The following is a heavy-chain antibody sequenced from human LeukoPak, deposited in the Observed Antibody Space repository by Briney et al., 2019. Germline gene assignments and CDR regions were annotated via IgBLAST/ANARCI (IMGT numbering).Heavy chain of an antibody. J-gene: IGHJ4*02. CDR3: ARGPVSSGWYGNY. V-gene: IGHV3-33*08. CDR2: IWYDGSNK. Sequence: GRSLRLSCAASGFTFSSYGMHWVRQAPGKGLEWVAVIWYDGSNKYYADSVKGRFTISRDNSKNTLYLQMNSLRAEDTAVYYCARGPVSSGWYGNYWGQGTLVTVSS. D-gene: IGHD6-13*01. CDR1: GFTFSSYG.